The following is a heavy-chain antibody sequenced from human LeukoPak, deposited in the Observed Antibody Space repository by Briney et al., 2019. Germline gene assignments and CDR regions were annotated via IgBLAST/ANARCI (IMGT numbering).Heavy chain of an antibody. D-gene: IGHD5-12*01. CDR1: GYTFTNYG. CDR3: ARSDLATITAGPFEY. V-gene: IGHV1-18*01. CDR2: ISGHQGNT. J-gene: IGHJ4*02. Sequence: GASVKVSCKASGYTFTNYGITWVRQAPGQGLEWMGWISGHQGNTKYAQNFQGRVTMTIDTSTCTAYMDLRSLRSGDTAIYFCARSDLATITAGPFEYWGQGTLVAVSS.